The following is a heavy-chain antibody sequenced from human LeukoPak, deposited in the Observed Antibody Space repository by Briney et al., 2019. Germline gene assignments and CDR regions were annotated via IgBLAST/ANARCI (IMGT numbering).Heavy chain of an antibody. J-gene: IGHJ4*02. Sequence: GASVRVSCKASGYTFTNYNITWVRQAPGLGLEWMGWINPNSGGTNYAQKFQGRVTMTRDTSISTAYMELSRLRSDDTAVYYCARTTMVRGAFNFDYWGQGTLVTVSS. CDR1: GYTFTNYN. CDR2: INPNSGGT. V-gene: IGHV1-2*02. D-gene: IGHD3-10*01. CDR3: ARTTMVRGAFNFDY.